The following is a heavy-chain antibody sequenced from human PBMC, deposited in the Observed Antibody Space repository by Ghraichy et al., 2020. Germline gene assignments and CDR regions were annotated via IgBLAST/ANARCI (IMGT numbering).Heavy chain of an antibody. V-gene: IGHV3-11*06. CDR3: ARDPWGGAENSHYYYALDV. D-gene: IGHD3-16*01. CDR1: GFTFSEYY. CDR2: ISTSGTYT. Sequence: GGSLRLSCAASGFTFSEYYMNWIRQAPGKGLEWVSFISTSGTYTKYADSVKGRFSISRDNTRNSHYLQLNSLRAEDTAVYYCARDPWGGAENSHYYYALDVWGQGTTVTVSS. J-gene: IGHJ6*02.